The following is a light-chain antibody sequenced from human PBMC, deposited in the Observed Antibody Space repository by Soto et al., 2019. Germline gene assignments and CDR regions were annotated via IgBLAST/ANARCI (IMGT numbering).Light chain of an antibody. Sequence: VVWTHAPGTLSLSPGERATLSFISSQTVSSSYLAWYQQTPGQAPRLVVYVASSRATGIPERFSGSGSGTDFTLTISRLEPEDFAVYYCQQYGSSPWTFGQGTKVDI. CDR1: QTVSSSY. CDR3: QQYGSSPWT. V-gene: IGKV3-20*01. J-gene: IGKJ1*01. CDR2: VAS.